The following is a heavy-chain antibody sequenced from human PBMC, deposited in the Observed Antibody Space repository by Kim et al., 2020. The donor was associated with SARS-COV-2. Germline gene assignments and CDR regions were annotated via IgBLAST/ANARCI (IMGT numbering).Heavy chain of an antibody. D-gene: IGHD3-10*01. J-gene: IGHJ6*02. V-gene: IGHV1-46*01. CDR1: GYTFTSYY. CDR2: INPSGDST. CDR3: ARDREVRGTHYGMEV. Sequence: ASVKVSCKASGYTFTSYYIHWVRQAPGQGLEWMGIINPSGDSTSYAQKFQGRVTMTRDTSTSTVYMDLSSLRSEDTAVYYFARDREVRGTHYGMEVWGQG.